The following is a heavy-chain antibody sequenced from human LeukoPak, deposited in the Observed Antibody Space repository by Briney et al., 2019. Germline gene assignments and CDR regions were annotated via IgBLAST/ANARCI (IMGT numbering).Heavy chain of an antibody. J-gene: IGHJ3*02. CDR3: ARVVGDAFDI. Sequence: SQTLSLTCTVSGGSISSGGYYWSWIRQPPGKGLEWIGYIYDSGSTYYNPSLKSRVTISVDTSKNQFSLKLSSVTAADTAVYYCARVVGDAFDIWGQGTMVTVSS. D-gene: IGHD1-26*01. CDR2: IYDSGST. V-gene: IGHV4-30-4*08. CDR1: GGSISSGGYY.